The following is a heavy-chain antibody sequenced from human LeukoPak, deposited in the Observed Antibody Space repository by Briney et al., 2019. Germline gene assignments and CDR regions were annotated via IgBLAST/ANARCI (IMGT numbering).Heavy chain of an antibody. D-gene: IGHD5-12*01. CDR1: GGSISSYS. J-gene: IGHJ3*02. CDR2: IYYSGST. Sequence: SETLSLTCTVSGGSISSYSWSWIRQPPGKGLEWIGSIYYSGSTNYNPSLTSRVTMSVDTSKNQFSLKLSSVTAADTAVYYCARHGGESIVAMILHAFDIWGQGTMVTVSS. CDR3: ARHGGESIVAMILHAFDI. V-gene: IGHV4-59*08.